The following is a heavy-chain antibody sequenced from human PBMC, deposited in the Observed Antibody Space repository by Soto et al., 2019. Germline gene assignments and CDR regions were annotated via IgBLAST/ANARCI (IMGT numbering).Heavy chain of an antibody. Sequence: SLRLSCAASGFTFSSYSMNWGRPAPGEGLEWVSSISSSSSYIYYADSVKGRFTISRDNAKNSLYLQMNSLRAEDTAVYYCARDIVVVPAAIHWFDPWGQGTLVTVSS. CDR3: ARDIVVVPAAIHWFDP. D-gene: IGHD2-2*01. J-gene: IGHJ5*02. CDR2: ISSSSSYI. CDR1: GFTFSSYS. V-gene: IGHV3-21*01.